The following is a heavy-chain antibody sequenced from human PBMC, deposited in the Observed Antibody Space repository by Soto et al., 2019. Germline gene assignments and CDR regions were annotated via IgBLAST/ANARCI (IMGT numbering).Heavy chain of an antibody. D-gene: IGHD2-2*01. Sequence: QVQLVQSGAEVKKPGASVKVSCKASGYTFTSYGISWVRQAPGQGLEWMGWISAYNGNTNYAQKLQGRVTMTTDTSTGTAYMELRSLRSDDTAVYYCARVGIVVVPAALSPGWFDPWGQGTLVTVSS. CDR1: GYTFTSYG. J-gene: IGHJ5*02. CDR3: ARVGIVVVPAALSPGWFDP. CDR2: ISAYNGNT. V-gene: IGHV1-18*01.